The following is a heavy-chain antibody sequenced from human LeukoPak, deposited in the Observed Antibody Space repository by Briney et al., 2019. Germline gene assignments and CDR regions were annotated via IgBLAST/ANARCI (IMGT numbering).Heavy chain of an antibody. CDR2: LYYSGSS. V-gene: IGHV4-39*01. CDR1: GVSISSSGYY. J-gene: IGHJ5*02. Sequence: SETLSLTCTVSGVSISSSGYYWAWIRQPPGKGLEWIGTLYYSGSSYFKPVLKSRVTISVDTSKNQFSLKLTSVTAADTAVYYCSRLYCTTSSCGRFDPWGQGTLVTVSS. D-gene: IGHD2-2*01. CDR3: SRLYCTTSSCGRFDP.